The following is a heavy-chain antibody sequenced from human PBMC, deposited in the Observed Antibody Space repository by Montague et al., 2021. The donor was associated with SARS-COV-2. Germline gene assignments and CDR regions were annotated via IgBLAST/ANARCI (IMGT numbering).Heavy chain of an antibody. CDR1: GGSFSGYY. V-gene: IGHV4-34*01. CDR2: INHSGST. J-gene: IGHJ3*02. D-gene: IGHD3-10*01. CDR3: AIPMVRGFSRAFDI. Sequence: SETLSLTCAVYGGSFSGYYWSWIRQPPGKGLEWIGEINHSGSTNCNPSLKSRVTISVDTSKNQFSLKLSSVTAADTAVYYCAIPMVRGFSRAFDIWGQGTMVTVSS.